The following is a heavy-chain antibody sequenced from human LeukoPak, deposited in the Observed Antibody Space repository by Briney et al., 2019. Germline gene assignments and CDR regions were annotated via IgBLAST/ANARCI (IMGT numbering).Heavy chain of an antibody. CDR1: GFKVNNIH. Sequence: GGSLRLSCAACGFKVNNIHMSWVRQAPGRGLEWVSVFYGGGGIYYADSVQGRFKISRDNSKNTVYLQMNNLRGDDSALYYCVRDLAGAFDFRGQGTPVKVSS. CDR2: FYGGGGI. V-gene: IGHV3-66*01. D-gene: IGHD6-19*01. J-gene: IGHJ4*02. CDR3: VRDLAGAFDF.